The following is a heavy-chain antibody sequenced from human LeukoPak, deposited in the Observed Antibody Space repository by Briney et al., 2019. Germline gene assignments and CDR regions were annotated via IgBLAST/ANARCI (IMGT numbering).Heavy chain of an antibody. CDR1: GFTFSSYA. CDR2: ITGSGDTK. D-gene: IGHD6-19*01. CDR3: AKGRGSGWYVCEN. Sequence: GGSLRLSCAASGFTFSSYAMNWVRQAPGKGLEWVSAITGSGDTKFYADSVKGRFTVSRDNSKNTLYLQMNSLRAEDTAVYYCAKGRGSGWYVCENGGQGTLVTVSS. J-gene: IGHJ4*02. V-gene: IGHV3-23*01.